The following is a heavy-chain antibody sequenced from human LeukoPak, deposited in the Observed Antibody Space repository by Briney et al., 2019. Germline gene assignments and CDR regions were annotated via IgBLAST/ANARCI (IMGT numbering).Heavy chain of an antibody. J-gene: IGHJ6*03. Sequence: PSETLSLTCAVYGGSFSGYYWSWIRQPPGKGLEWIGEINHSGSTNYNPSLKSRVTISVDTSKNQFSLKLSSVTAADTAVYYCARAYYGHSYGYGNYYYYMDVWGKGTTVTVSS. CDR1: GGSFSGYY. D-gene: IGHD5-18*01. V-gene: IGHV4-34*01. CDR3: ARAYYGHSYGYGNYYYYMDV. CDR2: INHSGST.